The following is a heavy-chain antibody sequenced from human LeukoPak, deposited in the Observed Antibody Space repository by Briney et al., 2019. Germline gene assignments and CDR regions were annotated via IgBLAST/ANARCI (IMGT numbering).Heavy chain of an antibody. CDR1: GFTFSSYS. V-gene: IGHV3-21*01. CDR3: ARDTDSGEHGGYIY. J-gene: IGHJ4*02. D-gene: IGHD3-22*01. Sequence: GGCLRLSCAASGFTFSSYSMNWVRQAPGKGLEWVSSISSSSSYIYYADSVKGRFTISRDNAKNSLYLQMNSLRAEDTAVYYCARDTDSGEHGGYIYWGQGTLVTVSS. CDR2: ISSSSSYI.